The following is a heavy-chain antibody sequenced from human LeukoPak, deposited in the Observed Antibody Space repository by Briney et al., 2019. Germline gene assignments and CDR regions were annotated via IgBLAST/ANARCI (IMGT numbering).Heavy chain of an antibody. CDR1: GFTLSTYW. CDR3: ARASEPTMIDY. J-gene: IGHJ4*02. Sequence: GGSLRLSCAASGFTLSTYWMHWVRQALGRGLVWVSRINRDGSTTNYADSVKGRFTISRDNAKNTLYLQMNSLRAEDTAVYYCARASEPTMIDYWGQGTLVTVSS. D-gene: IGHD1-26*01. CDR2: INRDGSTT. V-gene: IGHV3-74*01.